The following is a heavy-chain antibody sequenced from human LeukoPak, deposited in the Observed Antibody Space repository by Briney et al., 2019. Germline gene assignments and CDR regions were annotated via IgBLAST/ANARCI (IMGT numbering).Heavy chain of an antibody. D-gene: IGHD3-10*01. V-gene: IGHV1-8*01. CDR2: MNPNSGNT. Sequence: ASVKVSCKASGYTFTSYDINWVRQATGQGLEWMGWMNPNSGNTGYAQKFQGRVTMTRNTSISTAYMELSSLRSEDTAVYYCARGRMVRGVIYANYYYYVDVWGKGTTVTVSS. J-gene: IGHJ6*03. CDR1: GYTFTSYD. CDR3: ARGRMVRGVIYANYYYYVDV.